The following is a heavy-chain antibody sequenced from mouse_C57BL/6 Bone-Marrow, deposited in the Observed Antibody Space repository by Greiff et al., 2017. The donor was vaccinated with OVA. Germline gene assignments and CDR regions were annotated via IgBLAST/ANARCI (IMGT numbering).Heavy chain of an antibody. J-gene: IGHJ2*01. D-gene: IGHD1-1*01. CDR2: INPNNGGT. CDR3: ARSDTTVVATDFDY. CDR1: GYTFTDYN. V-gene: IGHV1-18*01. Sequence: EVQLQQSGPELVKPGASVKIPCKASGYTFTDYNMDWVKQSHGKSLEWIGDINPNNGGTIYNQKFKGKATLTVDKSSSTAYMELRSLTSEDTAVYYCARSDTTVVATDFDYWGQGTTLTVSS.